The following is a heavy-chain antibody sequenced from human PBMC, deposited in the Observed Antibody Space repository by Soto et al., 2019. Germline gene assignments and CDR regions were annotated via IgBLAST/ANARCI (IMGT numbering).Heavy chain of an antibody. CDR1: GYTFTSYG. CDR2: ISAYNGNT. J-gene: IGHJ6*02. Sequence: QVQLVQSGAEVKKPGASVKVSCKASGYTFTSYGITWVRQAPGQGLEWMGWISAYNGNTNYAQKLQGRVTMTTDTSPSTTYMDLRSVRSDDTAVYYWARERGENCYGMDVLCQGTTLTVSS. V-gene: IGHV1-18*01. CDR3: ARERGENCYGMDV.